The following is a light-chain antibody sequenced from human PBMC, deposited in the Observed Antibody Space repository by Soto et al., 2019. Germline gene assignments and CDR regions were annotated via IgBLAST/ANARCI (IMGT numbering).Light chain of an antibody. J-gene: IGKJ5*01. V-gene: IGKV1-12*01. CDR3: QQAKSFRT. CDR1: QDISTW. CDR2: GAT. Sequence: DVQMTQSPSSVSASVGDRVTVTCRASQDISTWLVWYQQKPGKAPTLLISGATNMQRGVPSRFRGGGSGTDFTLTISSLQHEDVVTYYCQQAKSFRTFARGSRLELK.